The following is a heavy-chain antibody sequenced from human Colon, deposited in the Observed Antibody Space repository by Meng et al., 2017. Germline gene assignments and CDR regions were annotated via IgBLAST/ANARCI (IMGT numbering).Heavy chain of an antibody. V-gene: IGHV3-48*03. Sequence: GESLKISCTVSGLRFSHYEMSWVRQAPGKGPEWVSYISASGSHINYADSVQGRFTISRDNARNSLYLEMTRLRPEDTAIYYCTTVRGASRRGGGYYESWGQGTLVTVSS. CDR1: GLRFSHYE. D-gene: IGHD3-10*01. CDR3: TTVRGASRRGGGYYES. CDR2: ISASGSHI. J-gene: IGHJ4*02.